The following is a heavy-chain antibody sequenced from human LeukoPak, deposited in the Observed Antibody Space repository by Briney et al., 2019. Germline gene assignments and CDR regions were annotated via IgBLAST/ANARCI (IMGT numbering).Heavy chain of an antibody. CDR1: GYTFTSYY. J-gene: IGHJ4*02. CDR2: INPSGGST. Sequence: ASVKVSCKASGYTFTSYYMHWVRQAPGQGLEWMGIINPSGGSTSYAQKFQGRVTMTRDTSTSTVYMELSSLRSEDTAVYYCARYRLYYDSSGNFDYWGQGTLVTVSS. V-gene: IGHV1-46*01. D-gene: IGHD3-22*01. CDR3: ARYRLYYDSSGNFDY.